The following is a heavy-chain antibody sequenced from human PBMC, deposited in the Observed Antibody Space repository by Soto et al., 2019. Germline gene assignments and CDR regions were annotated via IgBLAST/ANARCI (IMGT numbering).Heavy chain of an antibody. CDR2: INPSGGST. V-gene: IGHV1-46*01. CDR1: GYPFTTYY. Sequence: ASVKVSCKASGYPFTTYYIHWVRQAPGQGPDWLGVINPSGGSTTSAQRFQGRVTMTRDKATSSVYMDVSGLRSDDTAVYYCAVAVAGPTAIGYWGQGTLVTVSS. J-gene: IGHJ4*02. CDR3: AVAVAGPTAIGY. D-gene: IGHD6-19*01.